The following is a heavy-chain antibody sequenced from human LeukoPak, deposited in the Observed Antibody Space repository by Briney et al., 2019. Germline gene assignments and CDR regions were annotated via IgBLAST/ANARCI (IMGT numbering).Heavy chain of an antibody. Sequence: ASVKVSCKVSGYTLTELSMHWVRQAPGKGLEWMGGFDPEDGETIYAQKFQGRVTMTEDTSTDTAYMELSSLRPEDTAVYYCATNVAAWTVGVGELGDPQYFDYWGQGTLVTVSS. CDR1: GYTLTELS. J-gene: IGHJ4*02. D-gene: IGHD4-23*01. CDR3: ATNVAAWTVGVGELGDPQYFDY. V-gene: IGHV1-24*01. CDR2: FDPEDGET.